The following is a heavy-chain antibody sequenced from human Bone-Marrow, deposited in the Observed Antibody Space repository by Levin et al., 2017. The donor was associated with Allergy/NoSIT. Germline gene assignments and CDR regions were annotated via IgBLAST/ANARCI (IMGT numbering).Heavy chain of an antibody. V-gene: IGHV4-4*07. CDR2: IYAGGIT. Sequence: SCTVSGGSISGYFWSWLRQPAGKGLEWIGRIYAGGITNYNPSLESRLTISLDTSKNQLSLQLTSVTAADTAVYYCAREAGGSRQHDFWGQGTLVTVSS. J-gene: IGHJ4*02. CDR1: GGSISGYF. CDR3: AREAGGSRQHDF. D-gene: IGHD2-15*01.